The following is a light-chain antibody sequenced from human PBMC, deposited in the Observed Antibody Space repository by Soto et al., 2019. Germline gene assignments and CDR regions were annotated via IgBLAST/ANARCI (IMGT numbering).Light chain of an antibody. CDR3: SSYTSSSTRV. CDR1: SSDVGGYNY. Sequence: QSVLTQPASVSGSPGQSITLSCTGTSSDVGGYNYVSWYQQHPGKAPKLMIYDVSNRPSGVSNRFSGSKSGNTASLTISGLQAEDEADYYCSSYTSSSTRVFGGGTKL. V-gene: IGLV2-14*01. J-gene: IGLJ2*01. CDR2: DVS.